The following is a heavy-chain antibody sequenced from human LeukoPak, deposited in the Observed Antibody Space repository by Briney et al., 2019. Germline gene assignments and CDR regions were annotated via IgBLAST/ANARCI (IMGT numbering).Heavy chain of an antibody. V-gene: IGHV1-69*13. Sequence: SVKVSCKASGGTFSSYAISWVRQAPGQGLEWMGGIIPIFGTANYAQKFQGRVTITADESTSTAYMELSSLRSEDTAVYYCARVGSIAAAGPDSDYWGQGTLVTDSS. J-gene: IGHJ4*02. CDR1: GGTFSSYA. D-gene: IGHD6-13*01. CDR3: ARVGSIAAAGPDSDY. CDR2: IIPIFGTA.